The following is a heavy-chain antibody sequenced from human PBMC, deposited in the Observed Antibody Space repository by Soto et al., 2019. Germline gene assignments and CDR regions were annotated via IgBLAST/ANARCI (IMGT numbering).Heavy chain of an antibody. CDR2: IDCKGNT. CDR1: GGSISTHY. J-gene: IGHJ4*02. CDR3: ARDYYGDYYFDS. Sequence: PSETLSLTCTVSGGSISTHYWNWVRQPPGKGLEWIGYIDCKGNTKYNPSLKSRVTTSVDTSNNQFSLNLNSVTAADTAVYHCARDYYGDYYFDSWGQGILVTVSS. D-gene: IGHD4-17*01. V-gene: IGHV4-59*11.